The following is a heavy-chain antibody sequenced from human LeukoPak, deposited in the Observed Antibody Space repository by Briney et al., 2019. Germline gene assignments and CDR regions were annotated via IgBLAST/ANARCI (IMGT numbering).Heavy chain of an antibody. CDR2: IYYSGST. CDR3: ARAPTVWGSYRYTSDY. Sequence: SQTLSLTCTVSGGSISSGDYYWSWLRQPPRQGLEWIGYIYYSGSTYYNPSLKSRVTISVDTSKNQFSLKLSAVTAADTAVYYCARAPTVWGSYRYTSDYWGQGTLVTVSS. J-gene: IGHJ4*02. CDR1: GGSISSGDYY. V-gene: IGHV4-30-4*08. D-gene: IGHD3-16*02.